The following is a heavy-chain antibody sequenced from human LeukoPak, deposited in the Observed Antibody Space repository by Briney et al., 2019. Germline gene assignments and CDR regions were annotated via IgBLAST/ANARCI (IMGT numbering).Heavy chain of an antibody. Sequence: GASVKVSCKVSGYTLTELSMHWVRHPPGKGLERMGGFDPEDGETITANKFQGRLTMTEYTSTDTAYMELSSLRSEDTAVYYCATTIVGPRRDYYYYMAVWGKGTTVTVSS. D-gene: IGHD1-26*01. V-gene: IGHV1-24*01. CDR2: FDPEDGET. J-gene: IGHJ6*03. CDR3: ATTIVGPRRDYYYYMAV. CDR1: GYTLTELS.